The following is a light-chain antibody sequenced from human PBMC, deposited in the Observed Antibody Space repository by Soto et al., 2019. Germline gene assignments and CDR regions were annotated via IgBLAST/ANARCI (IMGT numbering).Light chain of an antibody. CDR2: GAS. Sequence: EIVMTQSPATLSVSPGASSTLACRASQSINRDLAWYVQKPGQAPRRVIYGASTWGTGVPPRFTGSGYGTEFNLTISDLQSEDFAVYYCQQYNSWPITFGQGTRLEIK. CDR1: QSINRD. CDR3: QQYNSWPIT. V-gene: IGKV3D-15*01. J-gene: IGKJ5*01.